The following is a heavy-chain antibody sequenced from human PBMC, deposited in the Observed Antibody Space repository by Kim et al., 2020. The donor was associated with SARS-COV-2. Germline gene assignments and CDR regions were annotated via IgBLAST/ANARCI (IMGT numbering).Heavy chain of an antibody. Sequence: SETLSLTCTVSGGSISSSSYYWGWIRQPPGKGLEWIGSIYYSGSTYYNPSLKSRVTISVDTSKNQFSLKLSSVTAADTAVYYCARHVIRGIAAAGTPGYYYYGMDVWGQGTTVTVSS. CDR3: ARHVIRGIAAAGTPGYYYYGMDV. J-gene: IGHJ6*02. CDR1: GGSISSSSYY. CDR2: IYYSGST. D-gene: IGHD6-13*01. V-gene: IGHV4-39*01.